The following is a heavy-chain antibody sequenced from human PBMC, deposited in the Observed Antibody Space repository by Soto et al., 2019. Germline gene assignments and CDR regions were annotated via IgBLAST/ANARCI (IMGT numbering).Heavy chain of an antibody. CDR1: GYTFTSYG. D-gene: IGHD3-9*01. CDR3: AREVEPLRYFDWSHSPSKNAFDI. CDR2: ISAYNGNT. Sequence: ASVKVSCKASGYTFTSYGISWVRQAPGQGLEWMGWISAYNGNTNYAQKLQGRVTMTTDTSTSTAYMELRSLRSDDTAVYYCAREVEPLRYFDWSHSPSKNAFDIWGQGTMVTVSS. J-gene: IGHJ3*02. V-gene: IGHV1-18*01.